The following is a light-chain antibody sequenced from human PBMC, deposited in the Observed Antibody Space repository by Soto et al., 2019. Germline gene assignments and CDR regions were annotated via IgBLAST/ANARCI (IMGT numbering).Light chain of an antibody. CDR3: QQYDTWYT. CDR1: QGISSY. CDR2: AAS. Sequence: DIHITQSPSTLSASIGDRVTITCRASQGISSYLAWYQQKPGKAPKLLIYAASTLQSGVPSRFSGSGSGTEFTLTISSLQPDDFATYFCQQYDTWYTFGQGTRLEIK. J-gene: IGKJ5*01. V-gene: IGKV1-16*01.